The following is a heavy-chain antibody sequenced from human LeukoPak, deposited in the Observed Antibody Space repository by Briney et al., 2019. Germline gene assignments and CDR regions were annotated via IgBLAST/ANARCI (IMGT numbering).Heavy chain of an antibody. D-gene: IGHD3-22*01. Sequence: GGSLRLSRGGSGFTFCSYAMSWVRQAPGKGVEGGPAISGSGGSTYYADSVKGRFTISRDNSKNTLYLQMNSLRAEDTAVYYCAKDLLYDSSGYSDYWGQGTLVTVSS. J-gene: IGHJ4*02. CDR2: ISGSGGST. CDR1: GFTFCSYA. CDR3: AKDLLYDSSGYSDY. V-gene: IGHV3-23*01.